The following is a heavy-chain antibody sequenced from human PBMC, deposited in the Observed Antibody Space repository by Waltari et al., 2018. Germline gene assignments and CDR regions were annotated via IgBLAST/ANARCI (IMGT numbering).Heavy chain of an antibody. CDR1: GRSISSHY. D-gene: IGHD6-13*01. CDR2: FYYSGST. J-gene: IGHJ5*02. CDR3: ARVAAGSRWFVP. Sequence: QVQLQESGPGLVKPSETLSLTCTVPGRSISSHYWSWNRQPPGKGLKGIGYFYYSGSTDYTPPLKGRVTRTVDTPKNQSSLTLSYVTASDTAENYCARVAAGSRWFVPWGQRPLVTVSA. V-gene: IGHV4-59*11.